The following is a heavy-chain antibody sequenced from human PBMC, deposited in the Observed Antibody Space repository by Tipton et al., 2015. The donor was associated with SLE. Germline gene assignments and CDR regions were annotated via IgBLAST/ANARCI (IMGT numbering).Heavy chain of an antibody. CDR2: IYHSGST. J-gene: IGHJ4*02. Sequence: TLSLTCTVSGGSISSYYWSWIRQPPGKGLEWIGSIYHSGSTYYNPSLKSRVTISVDTSKNQFSLKLSSVTAADTAVYYCARGDRYNWNYDYWGQGTLVTVSS. V-gene: IGHV4-59*01. CDR3: ARGDRYNWNYDY. CDR1: GGSISSYY. D-gene: IGHD1-7*01.